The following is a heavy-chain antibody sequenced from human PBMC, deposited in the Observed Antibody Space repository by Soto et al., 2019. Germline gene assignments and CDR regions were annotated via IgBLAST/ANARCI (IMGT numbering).Heavy chain of an antibody. CDR1: GFSLSTSGVG. J-gene: IGHJ4*02. D-gene: IGHD3-16*02. CDR2: IYWDDDK. V-gene: IGHV2-5*02. Sequence: QITLKESGPTLVKPTQTLTLTCTFSGFSLSTSGVGVGWIRQPPGKALEWLALIYWDDDKRYSPSLKSRLTITNDTSKNQVVLTMTNMDPVDTATYYCAHTTNYYDYVWGSYRPFDYWGQGTLVTVSS. CDR3: AHTTNYYDYVWGSYRPFDY.